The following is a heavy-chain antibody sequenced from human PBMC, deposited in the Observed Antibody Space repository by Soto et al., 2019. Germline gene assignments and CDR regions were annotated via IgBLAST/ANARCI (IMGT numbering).Heavy chain of an antibody. CDR2: IYYSGGT. CDR3: ARSPGGWFDP. J-gene: IGHJ5*02. Sequence: PSETLSLTCTVSGDSISNNYWNWIRQPPGKGLEWIGYIYYSGGTNYNPSLKSRVTISVDTSKNQFSMKLSSVSAADTAVYYCARSPGGWFDPWGQGTLVTVSS. CDR1: GDSISNNY. V-gene: IGHV4-59*01.